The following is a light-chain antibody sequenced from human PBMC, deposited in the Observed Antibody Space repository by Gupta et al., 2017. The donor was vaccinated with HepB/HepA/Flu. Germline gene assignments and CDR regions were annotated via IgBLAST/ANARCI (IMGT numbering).Light chain of an antibody. CDR3: QQRSNWLT. V-gene: IGKV3-11*01. CDR1: QSVSSY. CDR2: DAS. J-gene: IGKJ4*01. Sequence: EIVLTQSPATPSLSPGERATLSCRASQSVSSYLAWYQQKPGQAPRLLSYDASNRATGIPARFSGSGSGTDFTLTISSLEPEDFAVYYCQQRSNWLTFGGGTKVEIK.